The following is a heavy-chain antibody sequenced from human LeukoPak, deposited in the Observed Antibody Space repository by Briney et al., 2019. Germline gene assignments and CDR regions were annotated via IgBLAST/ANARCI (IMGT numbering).Heavy chain of an antibody. V-gene: IGHV3-23*01. CDR2: ISGSTAIT. J-gene: IGHJ3*02. CDR3: ARERKAAAGYDAFDI. Sequence: GGSLRLSCAASGFTFSSYAMSWVRQAPGKGLDWVSSISGSTAITYYVDSVKGRFTISRDNSKNTLYLQMNSLRAEDTAVYYCARERKAAAGYDAFDIWGQGTMVTVSS. D-gene: IGHD6-13*01. CDR1: GFTFSSYA.